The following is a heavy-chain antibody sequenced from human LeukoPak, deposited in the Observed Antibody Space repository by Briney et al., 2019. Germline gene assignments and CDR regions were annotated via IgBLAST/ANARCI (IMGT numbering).Heavy chain of an antibody. Sequence: GESLTLSCAASGLTLNYYSMDWVRQAPGKGLEWVASITTSSSYIYYADSVRGRFTISRDNAKNSLYLQMSSLRAEDTAVYYCAREGVVGATKWGHFDFWGQGTRVTVSS. CDR3: AREGVVGATKWGHFDF. CDR2: ITTSSSYI. CDR1: GLTLNYYS. D-gene: IGHD1-26*01. J-gene: IGHJ4*02. V-gene: IGHV3-21*04.